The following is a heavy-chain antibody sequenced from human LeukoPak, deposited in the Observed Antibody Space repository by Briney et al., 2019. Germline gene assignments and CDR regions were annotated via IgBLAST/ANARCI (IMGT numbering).Heavy chain of an antibody. CDR2: IDPSDSYT. CDR1: GFTFSNAW. CDR3: ARVGIAVAGIDY. D-gene: IGHD6-19*01. J-gene: IGHJ4*02. Sequence: GGSLRLSCAASGFTFSNAWISWVRQMPGKGLEWMGRIDPSDSYTNYSPSFQGHVTISADKSISTAYLQWSSLKASDTAMYYCARVGIAVAGIDYWGQGTLVTVSS. V-gene: IGHV5-10-1*01.